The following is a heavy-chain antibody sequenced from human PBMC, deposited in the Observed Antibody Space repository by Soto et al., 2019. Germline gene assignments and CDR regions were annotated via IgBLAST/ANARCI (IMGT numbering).Heavy chain of an antibody. CDR3: AKSSVKGIYSSLDS. D-gene: IGHD5-12*01. J-gene: IGHJ4*02. CDR2: ISSGGTTT. Sequence: GGSLRLSCAASEFTFTNYAMGWVRQAPGKGPEWVAGISSGGTTTYYADSAKGRFTISRDNVKNTVSLQMDSLRAEDTAVYYCAKSSVKGIYSSLDSWGQGILVTVSS. CDR1: EFTFTNYA. V-gene: IGHV3-23*01.